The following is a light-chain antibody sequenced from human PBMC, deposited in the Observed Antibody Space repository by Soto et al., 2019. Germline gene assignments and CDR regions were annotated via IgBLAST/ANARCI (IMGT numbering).Light chain of an antibody. V-gene: IGKV1-5*03. CDR2: QAS. CDR1: QSLSNK. Sequence: DIQMTQSPSTLSASVGDRVTITCRASQSLSNKLAWYQQKVGKAPQRLIYQASSLQSGVPSRFSGSGSGTECTLSTSSLQPYDCATYYCKQYNSYQGTVGQGTKVEI. CDR3: KQYNSYQGT. J-gene: IGKJ1*01.